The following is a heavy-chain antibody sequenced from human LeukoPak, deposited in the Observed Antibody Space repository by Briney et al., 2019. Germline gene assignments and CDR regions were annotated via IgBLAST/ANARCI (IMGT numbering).Heavy chain of an antibody. D-gene: IGHD3-9*01. CDR1: GYTFTSYD. J-gene: IGHJ4*02. Sequence: ASVKVSCKASGYTFTSYDINWVRQATGEGLEWMGWMNPNSGNTGYAQKFQGRVTMTRNTSISTAYMELSSLRSEDTAVYYCARGLDHYDILTGPPMEDYWRQGTLVTVSS. CDR2: MNPNSGNT. CDR3: ARGLDHYDILTGPPMEDY. V-gene: IGHV1-8*01.